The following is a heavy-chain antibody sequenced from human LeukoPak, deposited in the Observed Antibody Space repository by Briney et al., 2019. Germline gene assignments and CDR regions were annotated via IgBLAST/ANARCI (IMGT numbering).Heavy chain of an antibody. J-gene: IGHJ3*02. Sequence: GGSLRLSCAVSGFTFSDYYMSWIRQAPGKGLEWVSYISSGGSTISHADSVKGRFTISRDSAKTSLFLQMNSLRDEDTAVYYCARAYSSSSGRDAFDSWGLGTLVTVSS. D-gene: IGHD6-6*01. V-gene: IGHV3-11*04. CDR1: GFTFSDYY. CDR3: ARAYSSSSGRDAFDS. CDR2: ISSGGSTI.